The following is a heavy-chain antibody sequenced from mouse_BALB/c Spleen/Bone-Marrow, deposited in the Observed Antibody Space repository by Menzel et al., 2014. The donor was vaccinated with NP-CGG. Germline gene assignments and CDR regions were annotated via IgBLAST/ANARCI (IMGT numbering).Heavy chain of an antibody. D-gene: IGHD2-4*01. J-gene: IGHJ4*01. CDR2: MSYSGST. CDR3: AREGYDYDGNYYAMDY. V-gene: IGHV3-2*02. CDR1: GYSITSDYA. Sequence: ESGPGLVKPSQSLSLTCTVTGYSITSDYAWNWIRQFPGNKLEWVGYMSYSGSTSYNPSLKSRISITRDTSKNQFFLQLNSVTTEDTATYYCAREGYDYDGNYYAMDYWGQGTSVTVSS.